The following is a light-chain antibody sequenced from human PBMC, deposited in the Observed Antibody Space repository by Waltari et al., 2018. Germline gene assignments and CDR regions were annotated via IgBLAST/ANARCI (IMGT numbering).Light chain of an antibody. Sequence: QSALTQPAPVSGSPAQSITTSCPGTTSNGWTYHLVSLYPQNPGSPPKLILYDDINRPSGVSSPFNRPSGVSSRFSGSRSDNTASLTISGLQAEDEAHYYCCSYASAVVFGGGTKLTVL. CDR1: TSNGWTYHL. CDR2: DDI. J-gene: IGLJ2*01. V-gene: IGLV2-23*01. CDR3: CSYASAVV.